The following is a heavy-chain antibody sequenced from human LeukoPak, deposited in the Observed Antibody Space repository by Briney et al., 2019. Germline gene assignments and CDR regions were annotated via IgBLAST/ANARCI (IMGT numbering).Heavy chain of an antibody. D-gene: IGHD3-22*01. Sequence: GGSLRLSCAASGFTFSSYAMSWVRQAPGKGLEWVSAISGSGGSTYYADSVKGRFTISRDNSKNTLYLQMNSLRAEDTAVYYCAKDRYYYDSSGYKDDAFDIWGQGTMVTVSS. CDR1: GFTFSSYA. V-gene: IGHV3-23*01. CDR3: AKDRYYYDSSGYKDDAFDI. CDR2: ISGSGGST. J-gene: IGHJ3*02.